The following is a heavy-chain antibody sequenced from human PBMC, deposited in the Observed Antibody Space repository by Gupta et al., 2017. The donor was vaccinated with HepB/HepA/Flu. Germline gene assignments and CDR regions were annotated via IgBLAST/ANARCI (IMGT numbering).Heavy chain of an antibody. Sequence: EVQLVESGGSLVQPGGSLRLSCAASGFTFSDHYISWVRQTPGKGLEWVGRSRNKASSYTTEYAASVKDRFTISRDDSKNSLYLQMNSLRSEDTAKYYCFGGGYWGQGTLVTVSS. CDR1: GFTFSDHY. J-gene: IGHJ4*02. CDR2: SRNKASSYTT. D-gene: IGHD3-16*01. V-gene: IGHV3-72*01. CDR3: FGGGY.